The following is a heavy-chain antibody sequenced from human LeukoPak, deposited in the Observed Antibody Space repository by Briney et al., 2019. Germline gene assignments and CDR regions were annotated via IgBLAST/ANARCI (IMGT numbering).Heavy chain of an antibody. J-gene: IGHJ5*02. CDR3: AKDLSSSSWYNWFDP. D-gene: IGHD6-13*01. CDR2: ISYDGSNK. CDR1: GFTFSSYG. Sequence: HPGGSLRLSCAASGFTFSSYGMHWVRQAPGNGLEWVAVISYDGSNKYYADSVKGRFTISRDNSKNTLYLQMNSLRAEDTAVYYCAKDLSSSSWYNWFDPWGQGTLVTVSS. V-gene: IGHV3-30*18.